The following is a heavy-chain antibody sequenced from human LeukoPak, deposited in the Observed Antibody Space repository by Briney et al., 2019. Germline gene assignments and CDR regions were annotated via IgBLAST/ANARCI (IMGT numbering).Heavy chain of an antibody. CDR3: ARAYSSSWINWFDP. J-gene: IGHJ5*02. V-gene: IGHV4-39*07. CDR2: ISYSGTT. Sequence: SETLSLTCTVSSASITSSPYFWGWIRQSPGKGLEWIGNISYSGTTHYNPSLKSRVTISVDTSKNQFSLKLSSVTAADTAVYYCARAYSSSWINWFDPWGQGTLVTVSS. CDR1: SASITSSPYF. D-gene: IGHD6-13*01.